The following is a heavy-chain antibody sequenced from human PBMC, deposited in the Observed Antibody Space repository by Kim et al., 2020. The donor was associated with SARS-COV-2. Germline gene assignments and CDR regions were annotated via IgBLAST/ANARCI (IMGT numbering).Heavy chain of an antibody. Sequence: GGSLRLSCVASGFSFSTNWMHWVRQAPGKGPVWVSRINYDGSNIAHAESVRGRFTISRDNAKNTLYLQMHSLRADDTAVYYCATHLLESISWYAFDVWGQGTTVTVSS. J-gene: IGHJ6*02. CDR1: GFSFSTNW. CDR2: INYDGSNI. V-gene: IGHV3-74*01. CDR3: ATHLLESISWYAFDV. D-gene: IGHD6-13*01.